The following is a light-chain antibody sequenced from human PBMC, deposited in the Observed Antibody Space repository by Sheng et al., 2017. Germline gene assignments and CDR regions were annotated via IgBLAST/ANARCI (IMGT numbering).Light chain of an antibody. CDR3: QQRSNWLFT. J-gene: IGKJ3*01. CDR1: QSVSNNY. CDR2: DAS. Sequence: EVVLTQSPGTLSLSPGQRATLSCRASQSVSNNYLTWYQQKPGQAPRLLIYDASNRATGIPARFSGSGSGTDFTLTISSLEPEDFAVYYCQQRSNWLFTFGPGTKVDIK. V-gene: IGKV3D-20*02.